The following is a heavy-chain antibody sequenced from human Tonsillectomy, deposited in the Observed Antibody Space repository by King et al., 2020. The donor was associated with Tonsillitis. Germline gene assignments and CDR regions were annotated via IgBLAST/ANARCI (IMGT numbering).Heavy chain of an antibody. Sequence: QLVESGGGLVQPGGSLRLSCAASGFTFSTYWMSWVRQAPGKXLEWVANIKQDGSEKYSVDSVKGRFTIPRDNAKNSMYLQMNSLRAEDTAVYYCARXHFPXDXSGYYGFDXWGQXXXVTVSS. V-gene: IGHV3-7*04. CDR3: ARXHFPXDXSGYYGFDX. CDR1: GFTFSTYW. CDR2: IKQDGSEK. D-gene: IGHD3-22*01. J-gene: IGHJ4*02.